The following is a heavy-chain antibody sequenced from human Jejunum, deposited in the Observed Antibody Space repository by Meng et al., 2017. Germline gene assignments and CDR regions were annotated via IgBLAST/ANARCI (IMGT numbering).Heavy chain of an antibody. CDR2: MIPHSGDT. J-gene: IGHJ4*02. V-gene: IGHV1-8*01. CDR1: GYTFSSYD. Sequence: VRLVTLGAEGNEPGTSGKVSGNTSGYTFSSYDINWVRQATGQGLDWMGYMIPHSGDTAYAQKFQGRVTMTRDTSINTAYMELTTLTSEDTALYFCALSRGSSGSNQRFDYWGQGTLVTVSS. D-gene: IGHD1-26*01. CDR3: ALSRGSSGSNQRFDY.